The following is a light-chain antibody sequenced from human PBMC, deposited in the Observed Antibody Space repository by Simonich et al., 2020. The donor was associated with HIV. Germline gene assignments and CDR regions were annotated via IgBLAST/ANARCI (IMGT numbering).Light chain of an antibody. Sequence: DIVMTQSPLSLPVSPGEPASISCRSSQSLLHSNGYNYLYWYLQKPGQYPKLLIYEIANRYSGLPDRFGGSGSGTDFTLKISRVEAEDVGVYYCMQSIQLPLTFGPGTKVDIK. CDR1: QSLLHSNGYNY. V-gene: IGKV2D-29*02. J-gene: IGKJ3*01. CDR2: EIA. CDR3: MQSIQLPLT.